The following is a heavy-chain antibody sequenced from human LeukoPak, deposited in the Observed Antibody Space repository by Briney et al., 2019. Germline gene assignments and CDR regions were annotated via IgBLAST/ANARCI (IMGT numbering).Heavy chain of an antibody. D-gene: IGHD6-19*01. J-gene: IGHJ5*02. CDR3: VKDWESKSSGWLTRNWFDP. Sequence: GGSLRLSCAASGFTFSSYSMNWVRQAPGKGLEWVSSISSSSSYIYYADSVKGRSTISRDNAKNSLYLQMNSLRADDTSLYYCVKDWESKSSGWLTRNWFDPWGQGTLVTVSS. CDR2: ISSSSSYI. CDR1: GFTFSSYS. V-gene: IGHV3-21*04.